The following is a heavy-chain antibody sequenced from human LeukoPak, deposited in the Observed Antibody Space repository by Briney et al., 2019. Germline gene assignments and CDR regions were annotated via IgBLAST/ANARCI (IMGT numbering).Heavy chain of an antibody. V-gene: IGHV3-30*18. Sequence: PGGSLRLSCAASGFTFSSYAMHWVRQSLDKGLEWVAVMSYDGFNKYYADSVKGRFTISRDNSKNTLCLQMNSLRAEDTAVYYCAKTKGYSYGYYFDYWGQGTLVTVSS. CDR1: GFTFSSYA. CDR2: MSYDGFNK. D-gene: IGHD5-18*01. J-gene: IGHJ4*02. CDR3: AKTKGYSYGYYFDY.